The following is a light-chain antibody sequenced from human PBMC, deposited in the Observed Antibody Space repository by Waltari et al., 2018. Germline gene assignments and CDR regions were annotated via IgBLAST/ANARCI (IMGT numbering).Light chain of an antibody. J-gene: IGLJ2*01. CDR1: TGSVTLSPY. Sequence: QAVVTQAPSVTVSPGGTVTLTCGPSTGSVTLSPYPYWFQQKPAQAPRTLVYDTSNKRSWTPARFSGSVVGGKAALTLSGAQPEDEDEYYCLLHYSGPRVFGGGTKVTVL. CDR2: DTS. CDR3: LLHYSGPRV. V-gene: IGLV7-46*01.